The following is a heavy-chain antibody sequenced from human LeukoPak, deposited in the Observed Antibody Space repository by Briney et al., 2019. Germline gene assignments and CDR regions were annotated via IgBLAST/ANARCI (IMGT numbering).Heavy chain of an antibody. CDR1: GFTFSSYA. D-gene: IGHD3-10*01. V-gene: IGHV3-30-3*01. Sequence: GGSLRLSCAASGFTFSSYAMHWVRQAPGKGLEWVAVISYDGSNKYYADSVKGRFTISRDNSKNTLYLQMNSLRAEDTAVYYCARGAPYYYGSGSLYWGQGTLVTVSS. CDR2: ISYDGSNK. J-gene: IGHJ4*02. CDR3: ARGAPYYYGSGSLY.